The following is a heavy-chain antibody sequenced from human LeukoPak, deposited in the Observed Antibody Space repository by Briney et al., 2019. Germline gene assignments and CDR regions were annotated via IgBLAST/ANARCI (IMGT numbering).Heavy chain of an antibody. D-gene: IGHD5-18*01. CDR1: GFTFSSYW. Sequence: PGGSLRLSCAASGFTFSSYWMSWVRQAPGKGLEWVANIKQDGSEKYYVDSVKGRFTISRDNAKNSLYLQMNSLRAEDTAVYYCAREYGYGFRHNDYWGQGTLVTVSS. V-gene: IGHV3-7*03. CDR3: AREYGYGFRHNDY. J-gene: IGHJ4*02. CDR2: IKQDGSEK.